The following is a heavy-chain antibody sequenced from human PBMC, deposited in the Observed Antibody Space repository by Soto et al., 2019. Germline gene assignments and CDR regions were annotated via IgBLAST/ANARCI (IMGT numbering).Heavy chain of an antibody. CDR3: SFFQRDDDKQGERSVSAFLLNRSSDL. Sequence: GQGMEWIGSIYYSGSTYYNPSLKSRVTISVDTSKNQFSLKLSSVTAADTAVYYFSFFQRDDDKQGERSVSAFLLNRSSDL. D-gene: IGHD1-1*01. J-gene: IGHJ2*01. CDR2: IYYSGST. V-gene: IGHV4-39*01.